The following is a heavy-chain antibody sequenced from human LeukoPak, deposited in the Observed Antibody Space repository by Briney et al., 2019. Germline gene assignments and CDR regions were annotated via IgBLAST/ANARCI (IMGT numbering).Heavy chain of an antibody. CDR3: ARVGGNFDC. J-gene: IGHJ4*02. CDR2: IKQDGSET. Sequence: QTGGSLRLSCAASGFTFSRYWMSWVRQAPGKGLEWVANIKQDGSETSYVGSVKGRLTISRDNAKNSLYLQMNSLRAEDTAVYYCARVGGNFDCWGQGTLVTVSS. CDR1: GFTFSRYW. V-gene: IGHV3-7*01. D-gene: IGHD3-10*01.